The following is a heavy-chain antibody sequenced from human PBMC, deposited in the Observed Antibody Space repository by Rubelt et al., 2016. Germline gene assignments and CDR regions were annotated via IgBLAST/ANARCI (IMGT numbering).Heavy chain of an antibody. CDR3: SRRSMGATSAFDI. Sequence: GKGLEWISYISSSSTTIYYADYVKGRFTISRDNAKNSLYPQMNSLRGEETAVYYCSRRSMGATSAFDIWGQGTMVTVSS. D-gene: IGHD1-26*01. J-gene: IGHJ3*02. V-gene: IGHV3-48*01. CDR2: ISSSSTTI.